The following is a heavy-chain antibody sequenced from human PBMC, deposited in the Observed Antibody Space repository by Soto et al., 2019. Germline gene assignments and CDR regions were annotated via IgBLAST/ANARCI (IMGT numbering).Heavy chain of an antibody. D-gene: IGHD5-12*01. CDR2: IIPIFGTV. J-gene: IGHJ2*01. V-gene: IGHV1-69*12. CDR3: ARGNQRWLQLWYFDL. Sequence: QVQLVQSGAEVKKPGSSVKVSCKASGGTFSNYPISWVRQAPGQGLEWMGGIIPIFGTVNYAQKFQGRLSITADATTSTAHMALSSLRSEDTAVYYCARGNQRWLQLWYFDLWGRGTLVTVSS. CDR1: GGTFSNYP.